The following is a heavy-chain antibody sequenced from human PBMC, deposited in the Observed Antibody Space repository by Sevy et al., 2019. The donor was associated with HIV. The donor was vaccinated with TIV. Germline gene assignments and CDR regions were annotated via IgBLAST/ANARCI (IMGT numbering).Heavy chain of an antibody. CDR1: GYTFTSYY. J-gene: IGHJ6*02. D-gene: IGHD6-13*01. CDR3: ARDLRPGAAAGSPRGNKYGMDV. CDR2: INPSGGST. V-gene: IGHV1-46*01. Sequence: ASVKVSCKASGYTFTSYYMHWVRQAPGQGLEWMGIINPSGGSTSYSQKFQGRGTMTRDTSTSTVYMELSSLRTEDTAVYYCARDLRPGAAAGSPRGNKYGMDVWGQGTTVTVSS.